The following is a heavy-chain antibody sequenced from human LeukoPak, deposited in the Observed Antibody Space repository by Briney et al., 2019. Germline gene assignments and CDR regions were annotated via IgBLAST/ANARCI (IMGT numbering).Heavy chain of an antibody. CDR2: MNPNSGNT. V-gene: IGHV1-8*01. J-gene: IGHJ5*02. CDR1: GYTFTSYD. D-gene: IGHD4-17*01. Sequence: ASVKVSCKASGYTFTSYDINWVRQATGQGLEWMGWMNPNSGNTGYAQKFQGRVTMTRNTSISTAYMELSSLRSEDTAVYYRARVRSAVTTLAKRNWFDPWGQGTLVTVSS. CDR3: ARVRSAVTTLAKRNWFDP.